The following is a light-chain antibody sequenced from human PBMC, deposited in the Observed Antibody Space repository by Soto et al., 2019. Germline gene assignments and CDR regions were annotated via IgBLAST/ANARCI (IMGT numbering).Light chain of an antibody. CDR1: HAIRTW. CDR3: QRADSFPVT. Sequence: DIQMTQSPSSVSASVGDRVTITCRASHAIRTWLAWCQQKPGKAPRLLIDGASSLQSGVPSRFSGSGSGTEFTLTITSLQSEDFATYFCQRADSFPVTLGQGTKLQIK. J-gene: IGKJ2*01. V-gene: IGKV1D-12*01. CDR2: GAS.